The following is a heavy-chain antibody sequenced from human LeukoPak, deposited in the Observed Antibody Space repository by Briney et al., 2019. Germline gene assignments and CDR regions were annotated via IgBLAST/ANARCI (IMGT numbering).Heavy chain of an antibody. Sequence: SQTLSLTCAISGDSVSSDRSAWSWIRQSLSRGLEWLGRAYFRSKWYITYAVSVKGRITISPDTSKNQFSLQLNSVTPEDTAVYYCARNYRPDFDCWGQGTLVTVSS. J-gene: IGHJ4*02. CDR2: AYFRSKWYI. D-gene: IGHD3-16*02. V-gene: IGHV6-1*01. CDR1: GDSVSSDRSA. CDR3: ARNYRPDFDC.